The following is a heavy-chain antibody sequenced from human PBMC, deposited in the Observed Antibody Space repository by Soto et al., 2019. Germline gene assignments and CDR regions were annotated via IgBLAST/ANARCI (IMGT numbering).Heavy chain of an antibody. Sequence: QVQVVESGGGVVQPGGSLRLSCAASGFTFSTSAMHWVRQAPGKGLEWMAVISKGGNKKYYADSVKGRFIISSDISETTLYMQTTSLRTEDTAVYYCAREEFEAGRGHFGYWGQGTLVSVSS. V-gene: IGHV3-30-3*01. CDR1: GFTFSTSA. CDR2: ISKGGNKK. CDR3: AREEFEAGRGHFGY. J-gene: IGHJ4*02. D-gene: IGHD6-13*01.